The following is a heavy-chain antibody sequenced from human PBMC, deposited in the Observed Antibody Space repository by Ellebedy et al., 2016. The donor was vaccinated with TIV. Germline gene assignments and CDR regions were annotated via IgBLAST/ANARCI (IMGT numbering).Heavy chain of an antibody. Sequence: GESLKISCAASGFTFSTYWMNWVRQAPGKGLEWVANIKQDGGEKYYVDSVKGRFTISRDNAKNSLYLQMNSLRAEDTAVYYCARVSSGSYKTDFDYWGQGILVTVSS. CDR1: GFTFSTYW. D-gene: IGHD1-26*01. CDR2: IKQDGGEK. V-gene: IGHV3-7*01. J-gene: IGHJ4*02. CDR3: ARVSSGSYKTDFDY.